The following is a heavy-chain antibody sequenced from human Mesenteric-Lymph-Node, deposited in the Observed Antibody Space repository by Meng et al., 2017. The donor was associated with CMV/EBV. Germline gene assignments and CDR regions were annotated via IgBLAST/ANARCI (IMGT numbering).Heavy chain of an antibody. J-gene: IGHJ4*02. V-gene: IGHV4-4*02. CDR3: ARYSGYDEYYFDY. CDR1: CCSNSRSYG. D-gene: IGHD5-12*01. CDR2: IYHTGDT. Sequence: CAVTCCSNSRSYGWRWVRQAPGKGVEWDGEIYHTGDTNYNPALKSRVTISVDKSKNQFSLKLSSVTAAETAVYYCARYSGYDEYYFDYWGQGTLVTVSS.